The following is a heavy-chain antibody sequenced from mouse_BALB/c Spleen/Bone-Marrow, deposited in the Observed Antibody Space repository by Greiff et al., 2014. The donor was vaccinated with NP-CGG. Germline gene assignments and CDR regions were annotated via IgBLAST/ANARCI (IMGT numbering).Heavy chain of an antibody. CDR2: ISGGGSYT. CDR1: GFTFSSYG. Sequence: EVKLMESGGGLVKPGGSLKLSCAASGFTFSSYGMSWVRQTPEKRLEWVATISGGGSYTYYPDSVKGRFTISRDNAKNNLYLQMSSLRSEDTALYCCARQNGNYGYYYAMDYWGQGTSVTVSS. V-gene: IGHV5-9-2*01. J-gene: IGHJ4*01. D-gene: IGHD2-1*01. CDR3: ARQNGNYGYYYAMDY.